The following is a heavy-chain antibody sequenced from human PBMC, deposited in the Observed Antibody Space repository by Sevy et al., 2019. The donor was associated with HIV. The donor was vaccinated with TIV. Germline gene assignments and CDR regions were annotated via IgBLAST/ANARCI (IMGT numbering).Heavy chain of an antibody. CDR3: ARELPFATSSA. CDR1: GGSTNSYY. Sequence: SETLSLTCSVSGGSTNSYYWSWIRQPAGKGLEWIGRIYASGSTAYNPSLQSRVTISMDKSKNRLSLSLTSLTAADTGVYYCARELPFATSSAWGQGTRVTVSS. V-gene: IGHV4-4*07. J-gene: IGHJ5*02. CDR2: IYASGST. D-gene: IGHD6-6*01.